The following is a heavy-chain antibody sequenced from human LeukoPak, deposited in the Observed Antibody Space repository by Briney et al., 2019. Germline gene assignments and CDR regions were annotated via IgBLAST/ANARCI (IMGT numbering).Heavy chain of an antibody. CDR3: ARDGPSEAYFDY. V-gene: IGHV3-23*01. Sequence: GSLRLSCTASGFTFSSYAMSWVRQAPGQGLEWVSGISGSVLSTYYADSAKGRFTISRDNSKNTLFLQMNSLRAEDTAVYYCARDGPSEAYFDYWGQGTLVTVSS. D-gene: IGHD1-14*01. J-gene: IGHJ4*02. CDR1: GFTFSSYA. CDR2: ISGSVLST.